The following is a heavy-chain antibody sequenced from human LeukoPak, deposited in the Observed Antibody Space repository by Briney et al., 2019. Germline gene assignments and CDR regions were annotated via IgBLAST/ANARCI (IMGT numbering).Heavy chain of an antibody. CDR2: ISSNGGSV. V-gene: IGHV3-64*01. CDR3: AELGITMIGGV. Sequence: GGSLRLSCAASGFTFSDYAMHWVRQAPGKELEYVSAISSNGGSVHYANSVKGRSTISRDNAKNSLYLQMNSLRAEDTAVYYCAELGITMIGGVWGKGTTVTISS. D-gene: IGHD3-10*02. CDR1: GFTFSDYA. J-gene: IGHJ6*04.